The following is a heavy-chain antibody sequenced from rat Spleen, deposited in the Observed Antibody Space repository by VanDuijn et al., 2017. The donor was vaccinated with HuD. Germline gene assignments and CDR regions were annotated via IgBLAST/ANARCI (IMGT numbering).Heavy chain of an antibody. V-gene: IGHV3-1*01. J-gene: IGHJ4*01. Sequence: EVQLQESGPGLVKPSQSLSLTCSVTGYSITSNYWGWIRKFPGNKMEWMGYISYSGSTSYNPSLKSRISITREPSKNQFFLQFNSVTTEDTETYYCARSKGDYVMDAWGQGASVTVSS. CDR2: ISYSGST. CDR1: GYSITSNY. CDR3: ARSKGDYVMDA.